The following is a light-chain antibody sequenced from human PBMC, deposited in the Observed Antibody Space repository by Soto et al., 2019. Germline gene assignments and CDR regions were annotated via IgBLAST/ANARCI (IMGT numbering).Light chain of an antibody. CDR1: QTISSY. Sequence: DIQMTQSPSSLSASVGDGVTITCRASQTISSYLNWYQQRPGIAPRLLIYAASTLQSGVPSRFSGRGFAANFTLAINSLQPEDFATYYCQQSYSPPFTFGPGTKGDIK. V-gene: IGKV1-39*01. J-gene: IGKJ3*01. CDR2: AAS. CDR3: QQSYSPPFT.